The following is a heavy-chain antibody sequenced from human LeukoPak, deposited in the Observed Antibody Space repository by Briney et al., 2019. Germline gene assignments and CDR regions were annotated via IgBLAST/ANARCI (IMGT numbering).Heavy chain of an antibody. Sequence: AGGSLRLSCAASGFTFSSYSMNWVRQAPGKGLEWVSSISSSSSYIYYADSVKGRFTISRDNAKNSLYLQMNSLRAEDTAVYYCARAGASLNGSYDYYYYYYMDVWGKGTTVTVSS. D-gene: IGHD1-26*01. J-gene: IGHJ6*03. CDR2: ISSSSSYI. CDR1: GFTFSSYS. CDR3: ARAGASLNGSYDYYYYYYMDV. V-gene: IGHV3-21*01.